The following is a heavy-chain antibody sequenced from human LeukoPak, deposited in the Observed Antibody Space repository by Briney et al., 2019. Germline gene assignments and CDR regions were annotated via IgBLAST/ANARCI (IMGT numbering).Heavy chain of an antibody. V-gene: IGHV4-4*07. CDR3: ARGDSSGWVFDY. D-gene: IGHD6-19*01. CDR2: IYTSGST. Sequence: SETLSLTCTVSGGSISGYYWSWIRQPAGKGLEWIGRIYTSGSTNYNPSLKSRVTISVDKSKNQFSLKLNSVTAADTAVYYCARGDSSGWVFDYWSQGTLVTVSS. J-gene: IGHJ4*02. CDR1: GGSISGYY.